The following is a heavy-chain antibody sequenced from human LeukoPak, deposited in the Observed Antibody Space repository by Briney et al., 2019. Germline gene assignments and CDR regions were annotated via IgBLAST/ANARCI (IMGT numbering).Heavy chain of an antibody. J-gene: IGHJ4*02. D-gene: IGHD4-11*01. CDR2: IYYSGST. CDR1: GGSISSSSYY. CDR3: ARDSNPSDY. Sequence: SETLSLTCTVSGGSISSSSYYWGWIRQPPGKGLEWIGSIYYSGSTYYNPSLKSRVTISVDTSKNQFSLKLSSVTAADTAVYYCARDSNPSDYWGQGTLVTVSS. V-gene: IGHV4-39*07.